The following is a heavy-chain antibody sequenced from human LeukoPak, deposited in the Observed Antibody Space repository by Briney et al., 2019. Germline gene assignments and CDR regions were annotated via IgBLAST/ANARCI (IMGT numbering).Heavy chain of an antibody. CDR1: GYSISSGYY. D-gene: IGHD5-24*01. V-gene: IGHV4-38-2*01. J-gene: IGHJ4*02. Sequence: SETRSLTCAVSGYSISSGYYWGWIRQPPGKVLEWIGSIYHSGSTYYNPSLKSRVTISVDTSKNQFSLKLSSVTALDTAVYYCARQTPSKMTTAEFDYWGQGTLVTVSS. CDR2: IYHSGST. CDR3: ARQTPSKMTTAEFDY.